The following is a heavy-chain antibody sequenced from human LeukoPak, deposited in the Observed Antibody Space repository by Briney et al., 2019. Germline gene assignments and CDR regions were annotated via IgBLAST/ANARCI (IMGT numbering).Heavy chain of an antibody. CDR2: SSAYNGNT. Sequence: SVKVSCKPSGYTFTSYGISWVRQAPGQGLEWMGWSSAYNGNTNYPQKLQGRVTMTTDTSTSTAYMELRSLRSDGTAVYYCARSSGGDQLLGLFDYWGQGTLVTVSS. CDR1: GYTFTSYG. CDR3: ARSSGGDQLLGLFDY. V-gene: IGHV1-18*01. D-gene: IGHD2-2*01. J-gene: IGHJ4*02.